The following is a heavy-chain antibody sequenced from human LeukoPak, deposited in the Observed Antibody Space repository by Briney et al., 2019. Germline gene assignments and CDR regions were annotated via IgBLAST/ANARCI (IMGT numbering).Heavy chain of an antibody. Sequence: GGSLRLSCAASGFTFSSYSMNWVRQAPGKGLEWVSSISSSSSYIYYADSVKGRFTISRDNAKNSLYLQMNSLRAEDTAVYYCAREFYYYDSWRKGTALGYWGQGTLVTVSS. CDR1: GFTFSSYS. V-gene: IGHV3-21*01. CDR2: ISSSSSYI. J-gene: IGHJ4*02. CDR3: AREFYYYDSWRKGTALGY. D-gene: IGHD3-22*01.